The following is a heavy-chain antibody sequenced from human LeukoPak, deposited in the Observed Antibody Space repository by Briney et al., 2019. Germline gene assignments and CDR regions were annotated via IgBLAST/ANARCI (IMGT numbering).Heavy chain of an antibody. D-gene: IGHD1-14*01. Sequence: GGSRRLSFAASEFPFSSGGFNWARQPPGKGLDWVSSIGPTGTDRYYADSVRGRFTISRDNAKNSMYLQMDSLRDEDTAVYYCATETIGRHYDYWGQGTLLTVSS. J-gene: IGHJ4*02. CDR2: IGPTGTDR. CDR1: EFPFSSGG. V-gene: IGHV3-21*01. CDR3: ATETIGRHYDY.